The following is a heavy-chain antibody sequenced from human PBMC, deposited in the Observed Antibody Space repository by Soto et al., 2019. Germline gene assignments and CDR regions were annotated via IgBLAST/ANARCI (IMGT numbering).Heavy chain of an antibody. CDR2: IYYSGST. D-gene: IGHD4-17*01. CDR3: ARSNDYGDLYFDS. Sequence: PSETLSLTCTVSGFTISTYYWSWIRQPPGRGLEWIGCIYYSGSTNYNPSLKSRVTISVDTSKNQFSLKLNSVTAADTAVYYCARSNDYGDLYFDSWGQGTLVTVSS. V-gene: IGHV4-59*01. J-gene: IGHJ4*02. CDR1: GFTISTYY.